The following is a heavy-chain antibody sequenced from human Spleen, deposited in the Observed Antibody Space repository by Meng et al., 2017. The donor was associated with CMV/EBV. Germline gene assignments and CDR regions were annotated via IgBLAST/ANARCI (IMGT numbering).Heavy chain of an antibody. CDR1: GGTFSSYA. CDR3: AREGLEFRENDY. J-gene: IGHJ4*02. V-gene: IGHV1-69*10. CDR2: IIPILGIA. Sequence: CKASGGTFSSYAISWVRQAPGQGLEWMGGIIPILGIANYAQKFQGRVTITADKSTSTAYMELSSLRSEDTAVYYCAREGLEFRENDYWGQGTLVTVSS. D-gene: IGHD1-1*01.